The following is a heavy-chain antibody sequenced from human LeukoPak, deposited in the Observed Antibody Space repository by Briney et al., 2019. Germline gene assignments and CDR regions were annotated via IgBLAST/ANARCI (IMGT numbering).Heavy chain of an antibody. Sequence: PGGSLRFSCAASGFTFSSYSVNRVRQAPGKGLEWVSSISSSSSYIYYADSVKGRFTISRDNAKNSLYLQMNSLRAEDTAVYYCARERRTLGFDYWGQGTLVTVSS. V-gene: IGHV3-21*01. CDR3: ARERRTLGFDY. CDR1: GFTFSSYS. J-gene: IGHJ4*02. CDR2: ISSSSSYI. D-gene: IGHD1-14*01.